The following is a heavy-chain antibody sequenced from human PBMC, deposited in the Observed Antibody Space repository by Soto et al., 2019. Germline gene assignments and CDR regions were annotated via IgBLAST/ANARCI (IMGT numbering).Heavy chain of an antibody. J-gene: IGHJ4*02. V-gene: IGHV3-72*01. D-gene: IGHD4-17*01. CDR1: GFTFSDHY. CDR3: ARATTVTDY. CDR2: TRNKANSHTT. Sequence: GGSLRLSCAASGFTFSDHYMDWVRQAPGKGLEWVGRTRNKANSHTTEYAASVKGRFTISRDDSKNSLYLQMNSLKVEDTAVYYCARATTVTDYWGQGAPVTVSS.